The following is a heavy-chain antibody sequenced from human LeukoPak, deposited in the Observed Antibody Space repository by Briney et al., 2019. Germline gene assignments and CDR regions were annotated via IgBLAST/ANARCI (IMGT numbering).Heavy chain of an antibody. Sequence: GGSLRLSRAASGFTFSSYEMNWVRQAPGKGLEWVSYISSSGSTIYYADSVKGRFTISRDNAKNSLYLQMNSLRAEDTAVYYCARDPAAAGFHYWGQGTLVTVSS. D-gene: IGHD6-13*01. CDR3: ARDPAAAGFHY. V-gene: IGHV3-48*03. J-gene: IGHJ4*02. CDR1: GFTFSSYE. CDR2: ISSSGSTI.